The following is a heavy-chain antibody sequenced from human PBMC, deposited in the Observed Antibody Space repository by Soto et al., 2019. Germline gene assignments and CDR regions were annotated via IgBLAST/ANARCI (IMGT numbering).Heavy chain of an antibody. V-gene: IGHV1-2*04. CDR1: GYTFTGYY. CDR3: ARERGGDWSGGSCSGVFVFDI. D-gene: IGHD2-15*01. J-gene: IGHJ3*02. Sequence: QVQLVQSGAEVKKPGASVKVSCKASGYTFTGYYMHWVRQAPGQGLEWMGWINPNSGGTNYAQKFDGYVNLARDQSVSTAMEERGWLRSNDTAVYFCARERGGDWSGGSCSGVFVFDIWGQGTMVPVSS. CDR2: INPNSGGT.